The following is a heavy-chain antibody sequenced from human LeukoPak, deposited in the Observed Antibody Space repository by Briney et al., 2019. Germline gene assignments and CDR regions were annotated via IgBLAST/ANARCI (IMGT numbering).Heavy chain of an antibody. J-gene: IGHJ4*02. CDR1: GFSFSNYG. Sequence: GGSLRLSCAASGFSFSNYGMHWVHQAPGKGLAWVAFIRYDATNTWYADSVKGRFIISRDNAQNTVDLQMSRLRDDDTAIYYCANIRLGVTRGVRVDYWGQGTLVTVSS. D-gene: IGHD4-17*01. CDR2: IRYDATNT. CDR3: ANIRLGVTRGVRVDY. V-gene: IGHV3-30*02.